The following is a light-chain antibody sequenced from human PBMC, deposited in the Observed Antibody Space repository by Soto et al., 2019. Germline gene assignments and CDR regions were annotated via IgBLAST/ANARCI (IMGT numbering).Light chain of an antibody. J-gene: IGLJ1*01. V-gene: IGLV2-14*01. CDR3: SSYTSSSTLYV. CDR2: DVS. Sequence: QSPLTQPASVSGSPGQWITLSCTGTSSDVGGYNYVSWYQQHPGKAPKLMIYDVSNRPSGVSNRFSGSKSGNTASLTISGLQAEDEADYYCSSYTSSSTLYVFGTGTKVTVL. CDR1: SSDVGGYNY.